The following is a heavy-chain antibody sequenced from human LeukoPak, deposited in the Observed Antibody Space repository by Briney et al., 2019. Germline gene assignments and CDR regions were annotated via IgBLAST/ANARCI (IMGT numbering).Heavy chain of an antibody. D-gene: IGHD3-22*01. CDR2: IYSGGST. CDR1: GFTVSSNY. V-gene: IGHV3-66*04. J-gene: IGHJ3*02. Sequence: TGGSLRLSCAASGFTVSSNYMSGVRQARGKGLEWVSVIYSGGSTYYADSVKGRFTISRDNSKNPLYLQMNRLRAADTALYYCARHLSAYYYDSSGYLSAFDIWGQGTMVTVSS. CDR3: ARHLSAYYYDSSGYLSAFDI.